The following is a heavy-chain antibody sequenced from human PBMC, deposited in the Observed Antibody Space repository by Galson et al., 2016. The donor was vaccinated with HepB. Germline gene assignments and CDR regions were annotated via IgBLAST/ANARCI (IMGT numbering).Heavy chain of an antibody. J-gene: IGHJ6*04. CDR1: GFTFNNYG. Sequence: LRLSCAASGFTFNNYGMTWVRQAPGKGLEVVSSISRSGDSTDYADSVKGRFIIPRDNTKNTLSLQMNSLRAEDTAVYYCVQGSTAPAVWGKGTTVTVSS. V-gene: IGHV3-23*01. CDR3: VQGSTAPAV. D-gene: IGHD2-2*01. CDR2: ISRSGDST.